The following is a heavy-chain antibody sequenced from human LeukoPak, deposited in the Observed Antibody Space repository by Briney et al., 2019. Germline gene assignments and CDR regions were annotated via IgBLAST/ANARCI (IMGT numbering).Heavy chain of an antibody. CDR3: ARDDSYDSSGSTTGGFDY. CDR2: IYTSGST. D-gene: IGHD3-22*01. J-gene: IGHJ4*02. Sequence: SEALSLTCTVSGGSISSGSYYWSWIRQPAGKGLEWIGRIYTSGSTNYNPSLKSRVTISVDTSKNQFSLKLSSVTAADTAVYYCARDDSYDSSGSTTGGFDYWGQGTLVTVSS. V-gene: IGHV4-61*02. CDR1: GGSISSGSYY.